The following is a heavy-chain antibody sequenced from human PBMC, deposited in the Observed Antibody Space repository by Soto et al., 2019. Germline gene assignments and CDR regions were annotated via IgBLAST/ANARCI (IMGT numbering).Heavy chain of an antibody. D-gene: IGHD1-26*01. CDR2: IIPSDGST. CDR3: ARGGSVGHDY. V-gene: IGHV1-46*01. CDR1: GYTFTNFY. J-gene: IGHJ4*02. Sequence: QVLLVQSGADVKKPGASVRISCKASGYTFTNFYMHWVRQAPGQGLEWMAMIIPSDGSTSYAEKFQGRVILTMDTSTSTVYMELSNLRSEDTAMYYCARGGSVGHDYWGQGTLVPVSS.